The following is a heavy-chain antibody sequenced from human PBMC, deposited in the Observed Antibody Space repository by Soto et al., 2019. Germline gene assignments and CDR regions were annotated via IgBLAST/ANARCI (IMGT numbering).Heavy chain of an antibody. J-gene: IGHJ6*02. CDR2: IWYDGSNK. Sequence: QVQLVESGGGVVQPGRSLRLSCAASGFTFSSYGMHWVRQAPGKGREWVAVIWYDGSNKYYADSVKGRFTISRDNSKNTRYLQMNSLRAEDTAVYYCARDSQGYYYYGMDVWGQGTTVTVSS. CDR1: GFTFSSYG. CDR3: ARDSQGYYYYGMDV. V-gene: IGHV3-33*01.